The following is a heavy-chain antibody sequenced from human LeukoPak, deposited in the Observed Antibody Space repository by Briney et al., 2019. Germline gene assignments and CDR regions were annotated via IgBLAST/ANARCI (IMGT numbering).Heavy chain of an antibody. V-gene: IGHV3-48*04. J-gene: IGHJ4*02. CDR3: ARLRNVVNVHWGFLDY. CDR2: IGGSSSPT. D-gene: IGHD4-23*01. CDR1: GLTFSDYF. Sequence: GGSLRLSCEASGLTFSDYFINWLRQAPGKGLEWVSSIGGSSSPTYYADSVKGRFTVSRDNAKSSLYLQMNSLRAEDTAVYFCARLRNVVNVHWGFLDYWGQGALVTVSS.